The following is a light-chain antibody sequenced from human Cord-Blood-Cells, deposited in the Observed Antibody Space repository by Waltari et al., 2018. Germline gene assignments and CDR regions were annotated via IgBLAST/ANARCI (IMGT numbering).Light chain of an antibody. CDR1: SXXXGGXXY. CDR3: CSYAGSYTNWV. V-gene: IGLV2-11*01. Sequence: QSALTQPRSVSGSXGQSXXLSCXGTSXXXGGXXYFXXYQQHPGQAPKLMIYDVSKRPSGVPDRFSGSKSGNTASLTISGLQAEDEADYYCCSYAGSYTNWVFGGGTKLTVX. CDR2: DVS. J-gene: IGLJ3*02.